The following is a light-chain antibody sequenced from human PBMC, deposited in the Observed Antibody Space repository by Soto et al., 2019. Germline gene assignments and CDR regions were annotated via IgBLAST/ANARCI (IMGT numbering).Light chain of an antibody. CDR3: QRYGTSFS. J-gene: IGKJ4*01. Sequence: EIVLTQSPGTLSLSPGDRATLSCRASQSVYNNYLAWYQQQPGQAPRLLIYDASARFTGIPDRFSGSGSGTEFTLTISRLEPEDFAVYYCQRYGTSFSFGGGTKVEIK. CDR1: QSVYNNY. CDR2: DAS. V-gene: IGKV3-20*01.